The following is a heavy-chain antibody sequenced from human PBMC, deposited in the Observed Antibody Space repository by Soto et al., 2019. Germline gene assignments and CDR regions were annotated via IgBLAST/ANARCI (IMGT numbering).Heavy chain of an antibody. CDR2: ISGSGGST. J-gene: IGHJ4*02. Sequence: GGSLRLSCAASGFTFSSYWMHWVRQPPGKGLEWVSAISGSGGSTYYADSVKGRFTISRDNSKNTLYLQMNSLRAEDTAVYYCAKQARSLLLRFLEWLSHFDYWGQGTLVTVSS. CDR3: AKQARSLLLRFLEWLSHFDY. D-gene: IGHD3-3*01. CDR1: GFTFSSYW. V-gene: IGHV3-23*01.